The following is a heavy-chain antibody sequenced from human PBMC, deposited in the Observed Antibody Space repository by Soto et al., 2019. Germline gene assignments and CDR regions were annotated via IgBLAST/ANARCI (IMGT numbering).Heavy chain of an antibody. CDR3: ARLTSVHRRYIFWYFDL. D-gene: IGHD3-9*01. J-gene: IGHJ2*01. V-gene: IGHV4-39*01. CDR1: GGSISSSSYY. CDR2: IYYSGST. Sequence: QLQLQESGPGLVKPSETLSLTCTVSGGSISSSSYYWGWIRQPPGKGLEWIGSIYYSGSTYYNPSLKSRVTISVDTSKNQFSLKLSSVTAADTAVYYCARLTSVHRRYIFWYFDLWGRGTLVTVSS.